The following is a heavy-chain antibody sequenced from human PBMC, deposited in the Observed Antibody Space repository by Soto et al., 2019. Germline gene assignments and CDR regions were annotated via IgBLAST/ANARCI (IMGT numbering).Heavy chain of an antibody. D-gene: IGHD5-12*01. J-gene: IGHJ4*02. V-gene: IGHV4-61*01. Sequence: SETLSLTCTVSGGSVSSGSYYWSWIRQPPGKGLEWIGYIYYSGSANYNPSLKSRVTISVDTSKNQFSLKLSSVTAADTAVYYCARGGGSRDGYNYSFDYWGQGTLVTVSS. CDR2: IYYSGSA. CDR1: GGSVSSGSYY. CDR3: ARGGGSRDGYNYSFDY.